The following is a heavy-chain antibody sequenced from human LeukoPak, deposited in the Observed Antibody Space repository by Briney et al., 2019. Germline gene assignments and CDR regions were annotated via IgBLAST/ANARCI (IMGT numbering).Heavy chain of an antibody. CDR1: RFTFSNYW. CDR3: ARDMGWQQFDQ. D-gene: IGHD5-24*01. J-gene: IGHJ4*02. CDR2: IKKDGGET. V-gene: IGHV3-7*01. Sequence: GGSLRLSCVASRFTFSNYWMTWVRQAPGKGLERVANIKKDGGETYYMESVKGRFTISRDNARNSLYLQMNSLTVEDTAVYYCARDMGWQQFDQWGQGTLVTISS.